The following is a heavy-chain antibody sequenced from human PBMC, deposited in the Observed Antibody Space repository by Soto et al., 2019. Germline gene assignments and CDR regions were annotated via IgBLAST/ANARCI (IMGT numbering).Heavy chain of an antibody. V-gene: IGHV3-64D*06. J-gene: IGHJ4*02. CDR2: INSNGGVT. CDR1: GFTFSSYA. CDR3: VKYKGGYSGYVFDY. Sequence: PGGSLRLSCSASGFTFSSYAMYWVRQAPGKGLEYVSAINSNGGVTYYADSVKGRFTISRDNSKNTLYLQMSSLRAEDTAVYYCVKYKGGYSGYVFDYCGQGSLVTVSS. D-gene: IGHD5-12*01.